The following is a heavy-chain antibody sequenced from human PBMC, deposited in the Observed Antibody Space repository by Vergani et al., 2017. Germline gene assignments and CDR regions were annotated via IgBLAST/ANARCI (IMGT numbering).Heavy chain of an antibody. D-gene: IGHD2-2*02. CDR3: ARDLVVPAAIRGAFDI. CDR1: GGSVSSGSYY. J-gene: IGHJ3*02. CDR2: IYYSGST. Sequence: QVQLQESGPGLVKPSETLSLTCTVSGGSVSSGSYYWSWIRQPAGKGLEWIGYIYYSGSTNYNPSLKSRVTISVDTSKNQFSLKLISVTAADTAVYYCARDLVVPAAIRGAFDIWGQGTMVTVSS. V-gene: IGHV4-61*10.